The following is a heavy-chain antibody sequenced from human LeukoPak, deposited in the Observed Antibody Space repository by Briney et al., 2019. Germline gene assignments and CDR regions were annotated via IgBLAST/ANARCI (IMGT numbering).Heavy chain of an antibody. CDR3: ARDSHDFWTKD. D-gene: IGHD3-3*01. V-gene: IGHV3-9*01. CDR1: GFTFDDYA. Sequence: GGSLRLSCAASGFTFDDYAMHWVRQAPGKGLEWVSGISWNSGSIGYADSVKGRFTISRDNAKNSLYLQMNSLRAEDTAVYYCARDSHDFWTKDWGQGTLVTVSS. J-gene: IGHJ4*02. CDR2: ISWNSGSI.